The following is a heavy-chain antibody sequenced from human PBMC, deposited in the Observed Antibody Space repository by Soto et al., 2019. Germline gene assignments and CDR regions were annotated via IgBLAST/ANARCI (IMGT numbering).Heavy chain of an antibody. J-gene: IGHJ6*02. Sequence: PLAALKISCNGSGYSFTSYWIGWVLQMPAKGLEWMEIIYPVDSDTRYSPSSQGKVTISAAKSISTAYLQWSSLKASDTAMYYCARHSPIAAAGPVSYYDIDVWGQGTTVTVSS. D-gene: IGHD6-13*01. CDR3: ARHSPIAAAGPVSYYDIDV. CDR2: IYPVDSDT. CDR1: GYSFTSYW. V-gene: IGHV5-51*01.